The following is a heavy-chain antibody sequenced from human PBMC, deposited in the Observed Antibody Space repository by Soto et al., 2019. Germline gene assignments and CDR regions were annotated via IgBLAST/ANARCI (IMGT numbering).Heavy chain of an antibody. V-gene: IGHV1-46*01. CDR3: VRGYCTTSPCSGDFQF. D-gene: IGHD2-15*01. CDR2: IHPSGDT. Sequence: QVQLVQSGAELKKPGASVKVACKASGYKFTTYFIHWVRQAPGQGLEWMGRIHPSGDTGYAQKFRGRVTMTIDPATNTADMELRNLTSEDTAVYFSVRGYCTTSPCSGDFQFWGQGTLVTVSS. J-gene: IGHJ1*01. CDR1: GYKFTTYF.